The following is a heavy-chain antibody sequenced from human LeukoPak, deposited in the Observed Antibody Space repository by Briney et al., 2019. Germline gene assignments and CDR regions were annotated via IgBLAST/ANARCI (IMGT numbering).Heavy chain of an antibody. V-gene: IGHV4-39*01. CDR2: IYYSGST. D-gene: IGHD3-22*01. Sequence: SETLPLTCTVSGGSISSSSYYWGWIRQPPGKRLEWIGSIYYSGSTYYNPSLKSRVTISVDTSKNQFSLKLSSVTAADTAVYYCARHPIVVITGYMDVWGKGTTVTVSS. J-gene: IGHJ6*03. CDR3: ARHPIVVITGYMDV. CDR1: GGSISSSSYY.